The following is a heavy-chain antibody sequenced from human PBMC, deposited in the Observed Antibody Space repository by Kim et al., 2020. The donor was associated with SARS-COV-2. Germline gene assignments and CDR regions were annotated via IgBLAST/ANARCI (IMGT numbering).Heavy chain of an antibody. Sequence: ASVKVSCKASGYTFTSYCISWVRQAPGQGLEWMGWISAYNGNTNYAQKLQGRVTMTTDTSTSTAYMELRSLRSDDTAVYYCARDRSVTTIVSYYYYYYGMDVWGQGTTVTVSS. V-gene: IGHV1-18*01. CDR3: ARDRSVTTIVSYYYYYYGMDV. CDR2: ISAYNGNT. CDR1: GYTFTSYC. D-gene: IGHD4-17*01. J-gene: IGHJ6*02.